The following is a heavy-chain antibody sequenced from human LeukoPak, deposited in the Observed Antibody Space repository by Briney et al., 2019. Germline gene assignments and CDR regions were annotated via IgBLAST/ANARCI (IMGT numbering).Heavy chain of an antibody. CDR3: ASIAVGDAFDI. D-gene: IGHD6-19*01. CDR1: GGSISSGYY. Sequence: SETLSLTCTVSGGSISSGYYWGWIRQPPGKGLEWIGSIYHSGSTYYNPSLKSRVTISVDTSKNQFSLKLSSVTAADTAVYYCASIAVGDAFDIWGQGTVVTVSS. CDR2: IYHSGST. V-gene: IGHV4-38-2*02. J-gene: IGHJ3*02.